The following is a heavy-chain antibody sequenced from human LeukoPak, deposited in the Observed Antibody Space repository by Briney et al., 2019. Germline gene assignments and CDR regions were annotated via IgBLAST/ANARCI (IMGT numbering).Heavy chain of an antibody. CDR1: GFTFGSYT. V-gene: IGHV3-23*01. D-gene: IGHD1-7*01. Sequence: GGSLRLSCAASGFTFGSYTMSWVRQAPGKGLEWVSAISGRDGSTYYADSVKGRFSISRDNSKNTVSLQMDSLRVEDTAVYYCARDHWNYHAFDYWGQGTLVTVSS. J-gene: IGHJ4*02. CDR3: ARDHWNYHAFDY. CDR2: ISGRDGST.